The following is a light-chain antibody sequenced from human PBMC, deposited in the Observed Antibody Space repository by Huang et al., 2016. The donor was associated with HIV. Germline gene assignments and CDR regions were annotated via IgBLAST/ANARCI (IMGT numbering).Light chain of an antibody. Sequence: DIVMTQSPDSLAVSLGERATINCKSSQGVLSRPSNKTYLAWYQQRPGQSPTLRIYWAATRQSGVPDRFSGSGSGTHFTLTISSLQAEDVAFYYCQQYFISPPTFGQGTKLEI. CDR3: QQYFISPPT. CDR1: QGVLSRPSNKTY. J-gene: IGKJ2*01. CDR2: WAA. V-gene: IGKV4-1*01.